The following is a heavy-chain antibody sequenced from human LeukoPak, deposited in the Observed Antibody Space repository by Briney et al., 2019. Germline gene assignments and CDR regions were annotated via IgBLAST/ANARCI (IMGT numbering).Heavy chain of an antibody. CDR2: INHSGST. CDR1: GGSFSGYY. J-gene: IGHJ4*02. Sequence: PSETLSLTCAVYGGSFSGYYWSWIRQPPGKGLEWIGEINHSGSTNYNPSLKSRVTISVDTSKDQFSLKLSSVSAADTAVYYCARVNPYYDILTGYSYYFDYWGQGTLVTVSS. D-gene: IGHD3-9*01. CDR3: ARVNPYYDILTGYSYYFDY. V-gene: IGHV4-34*01.